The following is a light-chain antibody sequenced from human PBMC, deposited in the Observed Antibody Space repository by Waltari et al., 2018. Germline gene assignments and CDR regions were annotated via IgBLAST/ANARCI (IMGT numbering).Light chain of an antibody. CDR1: SSDVGGYDF. CDR3: CSYAVTSSSYV. V-gene: IGLV2-11*01. Sequence: QSVLTQPPSVSGSPGHSVTISCTGTSSDVGGYDFLSWYQQDPGKAPKLLIFDVTKRPSGVPSRFSASKSGNTASLTISGLQAEDEADYYCCSYAVTSSSYVFGGGTKVIV. J-gene: IGLJ1*01. CDR2: DVT.